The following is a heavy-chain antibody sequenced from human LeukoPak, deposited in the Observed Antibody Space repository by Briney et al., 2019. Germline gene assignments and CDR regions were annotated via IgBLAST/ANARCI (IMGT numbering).Heavy chain of an antibody. CDR1: GGSISSGGYY. CDR3: ARGYHGHYYDSSGSIDY. Sequence: SETLSLTRTVSGGSISSGGYYWSWIRQHPGKGLEWIGCIYYSGSTYYNPSLRSRVTISVDTSKNQFSLKLSSVTAADTAVYYCARGYHGHYYDSSGSIDYWGQGTLVTVSS. V-gene: IGHV4-31*03. J-gene: IGHJ4*02. D-gene: IGHD3-22*01. CDR2: IYYSGST.